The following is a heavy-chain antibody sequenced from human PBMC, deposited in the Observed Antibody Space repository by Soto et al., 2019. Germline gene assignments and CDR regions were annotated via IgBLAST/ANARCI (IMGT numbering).Heavy chain of an antibody. V-gene: IGHV3-33*01. CDR2: IWYDGSNK. CDR3: ARVPYYDFWSGYYLYYYYYYMDV. J-gene: IGHJ6*03. CDR1: GFTFSSYG. Sequence: GSLRLSCAASGFTFSSYGMHWVRQAPGKGLEWVAVIWYDGSNKYYADSVKGRFHIPRDKSKNTLYLQMNSLRAEDTAVYYCARVPYYDFWSGYYLYYYYYYMDVWGKGTTVTVSS. D-gene: IGHD3-3*01.